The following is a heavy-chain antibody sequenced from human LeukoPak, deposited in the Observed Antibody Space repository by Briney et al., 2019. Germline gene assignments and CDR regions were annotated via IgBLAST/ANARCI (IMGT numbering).Heavy chain of an antibody. Sequence: GGSLRLSCAASGFSFSSYSMSWVRQAPGKGLEWVSSISSSSTYIYYADSVRGRFTISRDNAKNSLYLQMNSLGAEDTAVYYCARRKDDSSGPDDYWGRGTLVTVSS. D-gene: IGHD3-22*01. J-gene: IGHJ4*02. V-gene: IGHV3-21*01. CDR2: ISSSSTYI. CDR3: ARRKDDSSGPDDY. CDR1: GFSFSSYS.